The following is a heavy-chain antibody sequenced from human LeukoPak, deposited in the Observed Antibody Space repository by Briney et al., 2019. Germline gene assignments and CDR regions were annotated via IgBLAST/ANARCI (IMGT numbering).Heavy chain of an antibody. J-gene: IGHJ6*02. CDR3: ARGGGLDV. CDR2: INHNGNVN. CDR1: GFTFSSYW. Sequence: PGGSLRLSCAASGFTFSSYWMNWACQAPGKGLEWVASINHNGNVNYYVDSVKGRFTISRDNAKNSLYLQMSNLRAEDTAVYFCARGGGLDVWGQGAPVTVSS. D-gene: IGHD3-16*01. V-gene: IGHV3-7*03.